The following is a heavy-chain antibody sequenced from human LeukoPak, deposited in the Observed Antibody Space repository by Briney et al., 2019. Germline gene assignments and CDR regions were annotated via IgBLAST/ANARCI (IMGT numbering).Heavy chain of an antibody. D-gene: IGHD3-16*01. V-gene: IGHV3-30*02. CDR1: GFIFSSYG. Sequence: GGSLRLSCAASGFIFSSYGMHWVRQAPGKGLEWVAFIRYDGSKKYYADSVKGRFTISRDNSKNTLYLHLNSLSAEDTAVYYCARDLSWGSYTSWGQGTLVTVSS. CDR2: IRYDGSKK. J-gene: IGHJ4*02. CDR3: ARDLSWGSYTS.